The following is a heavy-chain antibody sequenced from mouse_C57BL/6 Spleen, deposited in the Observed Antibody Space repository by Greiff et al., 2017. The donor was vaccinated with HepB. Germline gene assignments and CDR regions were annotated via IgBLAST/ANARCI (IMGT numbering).Heavy chain of an antibody. CDR2: INPNNGGT. J-gene: IGHJ3*01. CDR3: ARSRYYLFAY. CDR1: GYTFTDYY. V-gene: IGHV1-26*01. D-gene: IGHD2-3*01. Sequence: EVQLQQSGPELVKPGASVKISCKASGYTFTDYYMNWVKQSHGKSLEWIGDINPNNGGTSYNQKFKGKATLTVDKSSSTAYMELRSLTSEDSAVYYCARSRYYLFAYWGQGTLVTVSA.